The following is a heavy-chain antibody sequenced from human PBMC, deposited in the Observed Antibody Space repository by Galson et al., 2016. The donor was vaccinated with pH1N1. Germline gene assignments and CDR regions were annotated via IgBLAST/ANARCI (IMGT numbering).Heavy chain of an antibody. V-gene: IGHV3-23*01. D-gene: IGHD2/OR15-2a*01. CDR1: GFTFSSYA. CDR2: ISGSGGRT. CDR3: AKTLTLDEIYDAFDI. J-gene: IGHJ3*02. Sequence: SLRLSCAASGFTFSSYAMSWVRQAPGKGLERVSAISGSGGRTYYADSVKGRFTISRDNSKNTLYLQMNSLRAKDTAVYYCAKTLTLDEIYDAFDIWGQGTIVTVSS.